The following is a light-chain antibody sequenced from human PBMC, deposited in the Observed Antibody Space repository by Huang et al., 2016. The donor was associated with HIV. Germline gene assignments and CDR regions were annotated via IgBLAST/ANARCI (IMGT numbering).Light chain of an antibody. CDR3: QQYDDWPPYT. Sequence: EIVMTQSPATLSVSPGERATLSCRASQRVSSNLAWYQQKPGQAPRLLIYGASTRASGIPARFSGSGSGTGFTLTISSLQSEDFAVYYCQQYDDWPPYTFGQGTKLEIK. V-gene: IGKV3-15*01. CDR1: QRVSSN. J-gene: IGKJ2*01. CDR2: GAS.